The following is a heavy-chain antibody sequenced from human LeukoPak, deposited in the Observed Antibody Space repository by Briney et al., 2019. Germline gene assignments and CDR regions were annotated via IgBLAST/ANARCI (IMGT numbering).Heavy chain of an antibody. Sequence: GGSLRLSCAPSGFTLSSYGMHWVRQAPGEGLEWGAVIWDDGSNKYYADSVKGRFTTSRDNSKNTLYLQMNSLRAEDTAVYYCARSPIAAADPDYWGQGTLVTVSS. CDR2: IWDDGSNK. V-gene: IGHV3-33*01. J-gene: IGHJ4*02. CDR1: GFTLSSYG. D-gene: IGHD6-13*01. CDR3: ARSPIAAADPDY.